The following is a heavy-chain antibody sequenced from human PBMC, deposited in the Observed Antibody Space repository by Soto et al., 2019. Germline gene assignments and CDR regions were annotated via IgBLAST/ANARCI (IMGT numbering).Heavy chain of an antibody. D-gene: IGHD3-22*01. V-gene: IGHV3-23*01. J-gene: IGHJ4*02. Sequence: GGSLRLSCAASGFTFSSYAMSWVRQAPGKGLEWVSAISGSGGSTYYADSVKGRFTISRDNSKNTLYLQMNSQRAEDTAVYYCAKEYYYDSSGYLDYWGQGTLVTVSS. CDR2: ISGSGGST. CDR1: GFTFSSYA. CDR3: AKEYYYDSSGYLDY.